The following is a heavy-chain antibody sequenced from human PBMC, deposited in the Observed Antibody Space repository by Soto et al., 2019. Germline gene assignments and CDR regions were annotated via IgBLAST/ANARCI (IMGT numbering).Heavy chain of an antibody. J-gene: IGHJ1*01. V-gene: IGHV3-23*01. CDR3: AKGYQLLLAAEYFQH. Sequence: GGSLRLSCAASGFTFSSYAMSWVRQAPGKGLEWVSAISGSGGSTYYADSVKGRFTISRDNSKNTLYLQMNSLRAEDTAVYYCAKGYQLLLAAEYFQHWGQGTLVTVSS. D-gene: IGHD2-2*01. CDR1: GFTFSSYA. CDR2: ISGSGGST.